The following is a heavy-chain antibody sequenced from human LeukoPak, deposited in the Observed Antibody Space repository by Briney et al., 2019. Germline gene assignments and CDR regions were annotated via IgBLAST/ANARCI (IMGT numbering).Heavy chain of an antibody. J-gene: IGHJ4*02. V-gene: IGHV1-8*03. Sequence: GASVKVSCKASGYTFTSYDINWVRQATGQGLEWMGWMNPNSGNTGYAQKFQDRVTITRNTSISTAYMELNSLRSEDTAVYYCARECYDILTGLYYFDYWGQGTLVTVSS. D-gene: IGHD3-9*01. CDR1: GYTFTSYD. CDR3: ARECYDILTGLYYFDY. CDR2: MNPNSGNT.